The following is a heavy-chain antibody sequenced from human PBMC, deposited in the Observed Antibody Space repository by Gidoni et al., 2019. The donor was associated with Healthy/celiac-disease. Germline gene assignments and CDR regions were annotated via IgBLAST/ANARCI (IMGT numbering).Heavy chain of an antibody. V-gene: IGHV3-23*01. CDR1: GFTFSSYA. CDR2: ISGSGGST. D-gene: IGHD3-3*01. Sequence: EVQLLESGGGLVQPGGSLRLSCAASGFTFSSYAMSWVRQAPGKGLEWVSAISGSGGSTYYADSVKGRFTISRDNSKNTLYLQMNSLRAEDTAVYYCAKDPNPFINYDFWSGQMAPDWGQGTLVTVSS. J-gene: IGHJ4*02. CDR3: AKDPNPFINYDFWSGQMAPD.